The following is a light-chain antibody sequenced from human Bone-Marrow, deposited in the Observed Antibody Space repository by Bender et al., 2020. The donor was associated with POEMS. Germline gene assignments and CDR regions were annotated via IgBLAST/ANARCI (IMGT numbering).Light chain of an antibody. CDR1: TDDVGGYDF. J-gene: IGLJ1*01. Sequence: QSALTQPASVSGSPGQSITISCTGTTDDVGGYDFVSWYQQHPGKAPKLLIFDVNHRPSGVPDRLSGSKSGNTASLTVSGLQAEDEADYYCSSYAGSDNFVFGTGTKVTVL. CDR3: SSYAGSDNFV. CDR2: DVN. V-gene: IGLV2-8*01.